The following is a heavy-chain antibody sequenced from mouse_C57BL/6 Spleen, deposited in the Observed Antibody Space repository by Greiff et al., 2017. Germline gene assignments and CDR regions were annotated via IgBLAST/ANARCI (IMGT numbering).Heavy chain of an antibody. V-gene: IGHV1-55*01. D-gene: IGHD3-2*02. J-gene: IGHJ3*01. CDR1: GYTFTSYW. CDR3: ARCASSGYWFAY. Sequence: QVQLQQSGAELVKPGASVKMSCKASGYTFTSYWITWVKQRPGQGLEWIGDIYPGSGSTTYNEKFKSKATLTVDTSSSTAYMQLSSLTSEDSAVYYCARCASSGYWFAYWGQGTLVTVSA. CDR2: IYPGSGST.